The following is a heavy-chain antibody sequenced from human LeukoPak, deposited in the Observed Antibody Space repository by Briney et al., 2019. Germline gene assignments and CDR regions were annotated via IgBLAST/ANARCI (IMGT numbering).Heavy chain of an antibody. Sequence: GGSLRLSCAASGFTVSSNYMSWVRQAPGKGLEWVSVIYSGGSTYYADSVKGRFTISRGNSKNTLYLQMNSLRAEDTAVYYCARDITVAGMDYWGQGTLVTVSS. V-gene: IGHV3-66*01. D-gene: IGHD6-19*01. CDR3: ARDITVAGMDY. CDR2: IYSGGST. CDR1: GFTVSSNY. J-gene: IGHJ4*02.